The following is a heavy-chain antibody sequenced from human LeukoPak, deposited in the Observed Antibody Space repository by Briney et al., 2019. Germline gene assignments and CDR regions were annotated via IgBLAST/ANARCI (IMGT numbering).Heavy chain of an antibody. CDR2: MYYSGST. CDR1: GDSISNSY. CDR3: ARSPRAGVTPWFFDY. V-gene: IGHV4-59*08. D-gene: IGHD3-10*01. J-gene: IGHJ4*02. Sequence: PSETLSLTCTASGDSISNSYWSWIRQPPGKGLEWIGYMYYSGSTNYNPSLKSRVTTSMDTSENQFSLKLTSVTAADTAVYYCARSPRAGVTPWFFDYWGQGTLVAVSS.